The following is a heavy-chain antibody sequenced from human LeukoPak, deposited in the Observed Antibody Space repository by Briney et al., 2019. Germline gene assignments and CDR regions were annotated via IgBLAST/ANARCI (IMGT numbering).Heavy chain of an antibody. Sequence: SGPTLVKPTQTLTLTCTFSGFSLSTSGVGVGWIRQPPGKALKWLALIYWNDDKRYSPSLKSRLTITKDTSKNQVVLTMTNMDPVDTATYYCAHRLRSDPFDYWGQGTLVTVSS. V-gene: IGHV2-5*01. J-gene: IGHJ4*02. CDR3: AHRLRSDPFDY. CDR2: IYWNDDK. D-gene: IGHD3-3*01. CDR1: GFSLSTSGVG.